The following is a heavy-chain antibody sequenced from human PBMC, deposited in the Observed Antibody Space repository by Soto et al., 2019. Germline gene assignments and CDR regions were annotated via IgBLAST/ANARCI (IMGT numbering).Heavy chain of an antibody. CDR1: GYTFTSHG. Sequence: QVQLVQSGAEVKKPGASVKVSCKTSGYTFTSHGITWVRQAPGQGLDWMGWISGDTDNTKYAQPSQGRVTVTTDTSTRTAYMETRSLRSDDSAVYFCARRTAMDGTYRFDMWGQGTMVSVSS. CDR3: ARRTAMDGTYRFDM. D-gene: IGHD6-19*01. CDR2: ISGDTDNT. J-gene: IGHJ3*02. V-gene: IGHV1-18*01.